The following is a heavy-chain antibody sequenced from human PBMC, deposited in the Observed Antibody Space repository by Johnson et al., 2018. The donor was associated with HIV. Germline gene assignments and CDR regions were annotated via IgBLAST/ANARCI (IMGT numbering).Heavy chain of an antibody. CDR3: AKVFKVRVAGAFDI. D-gene: IGHD6-19*01. V-gene: IGHV3-33*03. J-gene: IGHJ3*02. CDR2: IWYDGSNT. CDR1: GFTFSNYG. Sequence: HVQLVESGGGAVRPGGSLRLSCVVSGFTFSNYGMHWVRQAPGKGLEWVAVIWYDGSNTYYADSVKGRFTISRDNAKNSLYLKVNSLRADDTALYYCAKVFKVRVAGAFDIWGQGTMVTVSS.